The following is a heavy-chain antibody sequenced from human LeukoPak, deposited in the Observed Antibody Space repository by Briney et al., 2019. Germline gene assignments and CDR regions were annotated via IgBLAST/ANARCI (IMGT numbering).Heavy chain of an antibody. CDR1: GFTFSSYA. J-gene: IGHJ4*02. V-gene: IGHV3-53*04. CDR2: IYSGGST. CDR3: ARDLSSSSDY. D-gene: IGHD6-6*01. Sequence: PGGSLRLSCAASGFTFSSYAMSWVRQAPGKGLEWVSVIYSGGSTYYADSVKGRFTISRHNSKNTLYLQMNSLRAEDTAVYYCARDLSSSSDYWGQGTLVTVSS.